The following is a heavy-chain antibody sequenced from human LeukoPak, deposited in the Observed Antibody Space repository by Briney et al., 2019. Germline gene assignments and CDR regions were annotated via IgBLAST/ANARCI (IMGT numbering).Heavy chain of an antibody. Sequence: SETLSLTCTVSGGSISSHYWSWIRQPPGKGLERIGYIYYSGSTNYNPSLKSRVTISVDTSKNQFSLKLSSVTAADTAVYYCARGLQVPAAFLYYYYYMGVWGKGTTATVSS. CDR2: IYYSGST. V-gene: IGHV4-59*11. CDR1: GGSISSHY. J-gene: IGHJ6*03. CDR3: ARGLQVPAAFLYYYYYMGV. D-gene: IGHD2-2*01.